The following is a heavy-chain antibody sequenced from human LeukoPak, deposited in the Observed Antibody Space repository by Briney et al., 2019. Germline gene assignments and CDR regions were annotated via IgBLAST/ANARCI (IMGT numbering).Heavy chain of an antibody. CDR1: GYSFTNSW. CDR3: ARHGGAFDY. CDR2: VFPADSDT. D-gene: IGHD4-17*01. V-gene: IGHV5-51*01. Sequence: GESLKISCKGSGYSFTNSWIGWVRQMPGKGLEWMGIVFPADSDTRYSPSFQGQVTFSADKSISTAYLQWSSLKASDSAMYYCARHGGAFDYWGQGTLVTLSS. J-gene: IGHJ4*02.